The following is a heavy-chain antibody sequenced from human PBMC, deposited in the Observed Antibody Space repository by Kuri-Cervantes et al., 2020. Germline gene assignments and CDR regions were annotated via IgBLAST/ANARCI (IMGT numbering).Heavy chain of an antibody. D-gene: IGHD5-18*01. V-gene: IGHV1-69*05. CDR2: IIPIFGTENA. Sequence: SVKVSCRASGRTFNTYAINWVRQAPGQGLEWMGGIIPIFGTENANYAQKFQGRVSITTDESTDTAYMELSSLRSEDTAVYYCARAAGSAVDTAMVTLDYWGQGTLVTVSS. CDR3: ARAAGSAVDTAMVTLDY. CDR1: GRTFNTYA. J-gene: IGHJ4*02.